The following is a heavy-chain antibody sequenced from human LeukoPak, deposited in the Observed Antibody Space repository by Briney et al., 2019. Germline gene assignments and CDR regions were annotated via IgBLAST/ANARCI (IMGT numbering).Heavy chain of an antibody. CDR2: ISSSSSYI. D-gene: IGHD2-15*01. J-gene: IGHJ4*02. CDR3: ARDRYCSGGSCYPLDY. CDR1: GFTFSSYS. V-gene: IGHV3-21*01. Sequence: GGSLRLSCAASGFTFSSYSMNWVRQAPGKGLKWVSSISSSSSYIYYADSVKGRFTISRDNAKNSLYLQMNSLRAEDTAVYYCARDRYCSGGSCYPLDYWGQGTLVTVSS.